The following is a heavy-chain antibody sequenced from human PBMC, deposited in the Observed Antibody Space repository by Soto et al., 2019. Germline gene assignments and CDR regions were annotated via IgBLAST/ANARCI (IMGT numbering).Heavy chain of an antibody. V-gene: IGHV4-34*01. CDR1: GGFVSSGSYY. D-gene: IGHD2-21*02. J-gene: IGHJ3*02. CDR2: MSHSGGT. Sequence: QVQLQQWGAGLLKPSETLSLTCAVYGGFVSSGSYYWSWIRQPPGKGLEWIGEMSHSGGTHFNPSLKRRVTISVDTTKNQYSLKMSSVTAADRALYYCARVERGTATTVVDAFDIWGPVTMVTVSS. CDR3: ARVERGTATTVVDAFDI.